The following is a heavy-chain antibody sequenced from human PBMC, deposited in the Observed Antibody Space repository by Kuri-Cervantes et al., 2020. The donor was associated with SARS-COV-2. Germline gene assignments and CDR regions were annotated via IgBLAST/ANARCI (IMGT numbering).Heavy chain of an antibody. CDR2: FDPEDGET. CDR3: ARQTYYDFWSGYYFQEGVGGSNDFDY. Sequence: ASVKVSCKVSGYTLTELSMHWVRQAPGKGLEWMGGFDPEDGETIYAQKFQGRVTMTEDTSTDTAYVELSSLRSEDTAVYYCARQTYYDFWSGYYFQEGVGGSNDFDYWGQGTLVTVSS. V-gene: IGHV1-24*01. CDR1: GYTLTELS. D-gene: IGHD3-3*01. J-gene: IGHJ4*02.